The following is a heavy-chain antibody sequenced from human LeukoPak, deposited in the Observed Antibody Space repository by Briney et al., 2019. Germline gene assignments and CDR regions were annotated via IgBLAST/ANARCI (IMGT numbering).Heavy chain of an antibody. CDR2: ISWNSGII. Sequence: GRSLRLSCAASGFTFDDYAMYWVRQAPGKGLEWVSGISWNSGIIGYADSVKGRFTISRDNAKNSLYLQMNSLRAEDTAVYYCARGPYYYDSSGYYGAFDYWGQGTLVTVSS. D-gene: IGHD3-22*01. CDR1: GFTFDDYA. V-gene: IGHV3-9*01. CDR3: ARGPYYYDSSGYYGAFDY. J-gene: IGHJ4*02.